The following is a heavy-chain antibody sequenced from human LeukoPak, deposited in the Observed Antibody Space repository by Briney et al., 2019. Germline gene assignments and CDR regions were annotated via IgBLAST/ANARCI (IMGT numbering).Heavy chain of an antibody. V-gene: IGHV3-66*01. Sequence: GGSLRLSCAASGFTVSRNYMSWVRQAPGKGLEWVSVIYSGGRTYYADSVKGRFTISRDDSKNTLYLQMNRLRAEDTAVYYCARAGPSSSWHKFDYWGQGTLVTVSS. J-gene: IGHJ4*02. CDR2: IYSGGRT. CDR1: GFTVSRNY. CDR3: ARAGPSSSWHKFDY. D-gene: IGHD6-13*01.